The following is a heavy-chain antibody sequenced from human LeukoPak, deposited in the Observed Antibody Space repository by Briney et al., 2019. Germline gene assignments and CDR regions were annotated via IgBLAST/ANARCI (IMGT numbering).Heavy chain of an antibody. J-gene: IGHJ4*02. Sequence: PSETLSLTCTVSGGSISNFFGSGIRQPAGKGLEWIGRIYSSGSINYNPSLKSRVTMSVDTSKNQFSLKLNSVTAADTAVYYCARAPVIMVRGVVMPNDKGEIAYYFDFWGPGTLVTVSS. D-gene: IGHD3-10*01. CDR1: GGSISNFF. CDR2: IYSSGSI. CDR3: ARAPVIMVRGVVMPNDKGEIAYYFDF. V-gene: IGHV4-4*07.